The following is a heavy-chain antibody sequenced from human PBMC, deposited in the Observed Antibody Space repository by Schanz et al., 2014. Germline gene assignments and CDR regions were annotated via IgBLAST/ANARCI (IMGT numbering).Heavy chain of an antibody. CDR1: GFTFSNYG. V-gene: IGHV3-30*03. CDR3: ARDRVEASRYFDY. D-gene: IGHD2-2*01. Sequence: QVQLVESGGGVVQPGRSLRLSCAASGFTFSNYGLVWVRQAPGKGLEWLAVISDDGSDKFHADSVKGRFTISRDNSKNTLYLQKNSLRVEDTAVYYCARDRVEASRYFDYWGQGTLVTVSS. J-gene: IGHJ4*02. CDR2: ISDDGSDK.